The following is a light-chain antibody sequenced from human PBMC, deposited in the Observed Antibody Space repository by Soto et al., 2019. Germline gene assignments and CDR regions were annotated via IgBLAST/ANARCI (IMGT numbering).Light chain of an antibody. CDR2: DVT. Sequence: QCALTQPASVSGSPGQSIAISCTGTSSDTGGYNYVSWYQQHPGKAPRLMIYDVTYRPSGVSSRFSGSKSGNTASLTISGLQAEDEAHYYCPSYISTNPQMLGGGTKLTVL. V-gene: IGLV2-14*03. CDR1: SSDTGGYNY. J-gene: IGLJ2*01. CDR3: PSYISTNPQM.